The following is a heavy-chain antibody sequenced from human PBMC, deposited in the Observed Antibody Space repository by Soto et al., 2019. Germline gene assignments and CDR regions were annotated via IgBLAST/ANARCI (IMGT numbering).Heavy chain of an antibody. Sequence: SVKVSCKASGGTFSSYAISWVRQAPGQGLEWMGGIIPIFGTANYAQKFQGRVTITADGSTSTAYMELSSLRSEDTAVYYCARGYDFWSGYYSVDYYYGMDVWGQGTTVTVSS. V-gene: IGHV1-69*13. CDR1: GGTFSSYA. CDR3: ARGYDFWSGYYSVDYYYGMDV. J-gene: IGHJ6*02. D-gene: IGHD3-3*01. CDR2: IIPIFGTA.